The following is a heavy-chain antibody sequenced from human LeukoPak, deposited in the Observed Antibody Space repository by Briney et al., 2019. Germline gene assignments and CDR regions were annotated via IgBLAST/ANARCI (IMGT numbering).Heavy chain of an antibody. V-gene: IGHV3-21*01. CDR3: ARDPGSRQQLVVDY. Sequence: GGSLRLSCAASGFTFSSYRMNWVRQAPGKGLEWVSSISSSSSYIYYADSVKGRFTISRDNAKNSLYLQMNSLRVEDKAVYYCARDPGSRQQLVVDYWGQGTLVTVSS. J-gene: IGHJ4*02. CDR1: GFTFSSYR. CDR2: ISSSSSYI. D-gene: IGHD6-13*01.